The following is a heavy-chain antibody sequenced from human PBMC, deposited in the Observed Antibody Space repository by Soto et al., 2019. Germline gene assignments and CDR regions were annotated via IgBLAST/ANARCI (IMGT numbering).Heavy chain of an antibody. Sequence: LRLSCAASGFTFDDYAMHWVRQAPGKGLEWVSGISWNSGSIGYADSVKGRFTISRDSSKNTLYLQMNSLRAEDTAVYYCASTSSGWTKYYFDYWGQGTLVTVSS. CDR1: GFTFDDYA. J-gene: IGHJ4*02. CDR2: ISWNSGSI. V-gene: IGHV3-9*01. D-gene: IGHD6-19*01. CDR3: ASTSSGWTKYYFDY.